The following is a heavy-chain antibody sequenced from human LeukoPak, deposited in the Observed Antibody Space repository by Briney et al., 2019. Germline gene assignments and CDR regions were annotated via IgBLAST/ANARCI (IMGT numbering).Heavy chain of an antibody. D-gene: IGHD4-17*01. V-gene: IGHV3-30-3*01. CDR2: ISYDGSNK. Sequence: PGGSLRLSCAASGFTFSSYAMHWVRQAPGKGLEWVAVISYDGSNKYYADSVKGRFTISRDNSKNTLYLQMSSLRAEDTAVYYCARGGGSTVTPGYYYYGMDVWGQGTTVTVSS. CDR1: GFTFSSYA. CDR3: ARGGGSTVTPGYYYYGMDV. J-gene: IGHJ6*02.